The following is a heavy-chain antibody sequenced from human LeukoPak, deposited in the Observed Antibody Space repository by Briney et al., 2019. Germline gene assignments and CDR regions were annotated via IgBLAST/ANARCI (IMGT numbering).Heavy chain of an antibody. CDR2: ISSSSSYI. CDR3: ARAGGLDGEYLDAFDI. CDR1: GFTFSSYS. V-gene: IGHV3-21*01. Sequence: NPGGSLRLSCAASGFTFSSYSMNWVRQAPGKGLEWVSSISSSSSYIYYADSVKGRFTISRDNAKNSLYLQMNSLKAEDTAVYYCARAGGLDGEYLDAFDIWGQGTMVTVSS. J-gene: IGHJ3*02. D-gene: IGHD3-10*01.